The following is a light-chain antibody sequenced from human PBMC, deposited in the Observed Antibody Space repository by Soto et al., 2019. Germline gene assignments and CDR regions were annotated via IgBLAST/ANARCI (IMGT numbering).Light chain of an antibody. Sequence: QSVLTQPPSASGSPGQSVTISCTGTSSDVGKYDYVSWFQHHPGKAPKLIIYEVSKRPSGVPDRFSGSKSGSTASLTVSGLQTEDETDYYCFSWTSSTTYVFGTGTKVTV. CDR2: EVS. V-gene: IGLV2-8*01. CDR1: SSDVGKYDY. J-gene: IGLJ1*01. CDR3: FSWTSSTTYV.